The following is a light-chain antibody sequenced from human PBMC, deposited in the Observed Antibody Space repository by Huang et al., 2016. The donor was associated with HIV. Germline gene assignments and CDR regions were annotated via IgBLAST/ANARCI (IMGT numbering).Light chain of an antibody. CDR2: DAA. Sequence: EIVLTQSPATLSVFLGDTVSLSCRASQDISNYLGWYQPKPGQAPRLLIYDAAIRPAGGSDRFSGSGSGTDFTLTINGLESEDFAFYYCQQRASRVTFGGGT. CDR3: QQRASRVT. CDR1: QDISNY. J-gene: IGKJ4*01. V-gene: IGKV3-11*01.